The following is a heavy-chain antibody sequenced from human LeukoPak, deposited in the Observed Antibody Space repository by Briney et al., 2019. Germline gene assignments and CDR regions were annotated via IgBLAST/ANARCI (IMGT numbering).Heavy chain of an antibody. J-gene: IGHJ4*02. CDR3: AKALDY. CDR1: GFTFSSYG. CDR2: ISYDGSNK. V-gene: IGHV3-30*18. Sequence: PGGSLRLSCAASGFTFSSYGMHWVRQAPGKGLEWVAVISYDGSNKYYADSVKGRSTISRDNSKNTLYLQMNSLRAEDTAVYYCAKALDYWGQGTLVTVSS.